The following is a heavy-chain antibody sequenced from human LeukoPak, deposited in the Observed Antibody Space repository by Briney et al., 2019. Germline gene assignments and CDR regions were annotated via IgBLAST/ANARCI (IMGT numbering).Heavy chain of an antibody. V-gene: IGHV1-69*04. CDR3: ARTGRGYSYGAKDYYYYGMDV. Sequence: SVKVSCKASGGTFSSYAIGWVRQAPGQGLEWMGRIIPILGIANYAQKFQGRVTITADKSTSTAYMELSSLRSEDTAVYYCARTGRGYSYGAKDYYYYGMDVWGQGTTVTVSS. CDR2: IIPILGIA. CDR1: GGTFSSYA. J-gene: IGHJ6*02. D-gene: IGHD5-18*01.